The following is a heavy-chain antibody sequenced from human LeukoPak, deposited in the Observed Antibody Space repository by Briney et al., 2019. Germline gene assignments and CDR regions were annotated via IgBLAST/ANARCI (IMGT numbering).Heavy chain of an antibody. CDR1: GFTFRAYA. V-gene: IGHV3-30-3*01. J-gene: IGHJ3*01. CDR2: LSYGGTNK. Sequence: GGSLRLSCAASGFTFRAYAMRWVRQAPGKGLEWVAVLSYGGTNKYYADSVKGRFTISRDNSKNTMFLQMNSLGAEDTAVYHCARDRSGYANDAFDFWGQGTMVTVSS. CDR3: ARDRSGYANDAFDF. D-gene: IGHD3-3*01.